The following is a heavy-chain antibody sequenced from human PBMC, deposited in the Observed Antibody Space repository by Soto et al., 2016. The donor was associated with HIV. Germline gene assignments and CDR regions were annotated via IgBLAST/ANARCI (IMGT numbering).Heavy chain of an antibody. J-gene: IGHJ3*02. CDR2: ISSNGGST. V-gene: IGHV3-64*07. CDR3: TAFDI. Sequence: EVQLVESGGGLVQPGGSLRLSCAASGFTFSTYAMYWVRQAPGKGLEYVSAISSNGGSTYYADSVKGRFTISRDNSKNTLYLQMGSLRGDDTAIYYCTAFDIWGQGTMVTVSS. CDR1: GFTFSTYA.